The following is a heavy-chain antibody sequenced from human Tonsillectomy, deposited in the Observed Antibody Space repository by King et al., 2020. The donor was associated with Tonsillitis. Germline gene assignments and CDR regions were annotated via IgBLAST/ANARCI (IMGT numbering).Heavy chain of an antibody. CDR2: IDPSDSYT. Sequence: QLVQSGAEVKKPGASLRISCKGSGYSFTSYWISWVRQMPGKGLEWMGRIDPSDSYTNYSPSFQGHVTISADKSIRTAYLQWSSLKASDTSMYYCARSPLDSCTITDYWGQGTLVTVSS. CDR3: ARSPLDSCTITDY. V-gene: IGHV5-10-1*03. J-gene: IGHJ4*02. CDR1: GYSFTSYW. D-gene: IGHD5-24*01.